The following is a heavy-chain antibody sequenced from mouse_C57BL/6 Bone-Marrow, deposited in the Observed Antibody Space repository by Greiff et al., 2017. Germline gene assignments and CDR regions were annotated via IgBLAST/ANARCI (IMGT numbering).Heavy chain of an antibody. CDR2: INPNNGGT. CDR1: GYTFTDYN. Sequence: EVQLQQSGPELVKPGASVKMSCKASGYTFTDYNMHWVKQSHGKSLDWIGYINPNNGGTSYNPKFKGKATLTVNKSSSTAYMELRSLTSEDSAVYYCAREGLSWFAYWGQGTLVTVSA. CDR3: AREGLSWFAY. V-gene: IGHV1-22*01. J-gene: IGHJ3*01. D-gene: IGHD3-3*01.